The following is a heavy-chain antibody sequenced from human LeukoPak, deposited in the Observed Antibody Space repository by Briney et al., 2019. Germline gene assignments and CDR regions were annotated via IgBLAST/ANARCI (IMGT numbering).Heavy chain of an antibody. V-gene: IGHV3-48*03. D-gene: IGHD4-17*01. CDR1: GFTFSSYE. Sequence: GGSLRLSCAASGFTFSSYEMNWVRQAPGKGLEWVSYISSSGSTIYYADPVKGRFTISRDNAKNSLYLQMNSLRAEDTAVYYCARGGDYGDYFDYWGQGTLVTVSS. CDR2: ISSSGSTI. J-gene: IGHJ4*02. CDR3: ARGGDYGDYFDY.